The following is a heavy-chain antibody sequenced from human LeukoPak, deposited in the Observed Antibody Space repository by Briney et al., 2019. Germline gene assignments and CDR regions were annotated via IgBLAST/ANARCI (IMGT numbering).Heavy chain of an antibody. V-gene: IGHV4-59*08. J-gene: IGHJ1*01. CDR2: IYYSGST. Sequence: SETLSLTCTVSGGSLSSYYWSWIRQPPGKGLEWIGYIYYSGSTNYNPSLKSRVTISIETSKNQFSLKLSSVTAADTAVYYCARHYANIGYGFFQHWGPGTLVTASS. CDR1: GGSLSSYY. D-gene: IGHD3-22*01. CDR3: ARHYANIGYGFFQH.